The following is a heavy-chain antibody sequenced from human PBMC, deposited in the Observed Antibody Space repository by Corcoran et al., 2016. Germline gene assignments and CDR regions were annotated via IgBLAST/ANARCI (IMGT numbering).Heavy chain of an antibody. J-gene: IGHJ6*02. V-gene: IGHV3-15*01. CDR2: IKSKTDGGTT. CDR1: GFTFSNAW. D-gene: IGHD1-1*01. CDR3: TTAGSFYYGMDV. Sequence: EVQLVESGGGLVKPGGSLRLSCAASGFTFSNAWMSWVRQAPGTGLQWVGRIKSKTDGGTTDYAAPVKVRFTISRDDSKNTRYLQMNSLKSEDTAVYDCTTAGSFYYGMDVWGQVTTITVSS.